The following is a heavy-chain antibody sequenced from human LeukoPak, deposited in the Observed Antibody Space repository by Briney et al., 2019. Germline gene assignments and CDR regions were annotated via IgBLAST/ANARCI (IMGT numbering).Heavy chain of an antibody. CDR1: GFTFSSYA. Sequence: PGRSLRLSCAASGFTFSSYAMHWVRQAPDKGLEWVAVISYDGSNKYYADSVKGRFTISRDNSKNTLYLQMNSLRAEDTAVYYCARAYCSGGSCYGYYYYYYGMDVWGQGTTVTVSS. V-gene: IGHV3-30-3*01. CDR2: ISYDGSNK. D-gene: IGHD2-15*01. CDR3: ARAYCSGGSCYGYYYYYYGMDV. J-gene: IGHJ6*02.